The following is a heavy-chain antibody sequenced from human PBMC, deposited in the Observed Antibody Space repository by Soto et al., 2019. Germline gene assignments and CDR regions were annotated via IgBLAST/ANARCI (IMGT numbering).Heavy chain of an antibody. V-gene: IGHV1-2*04. J-gene: IGHJ3*02. D-gene: IGHD3-22*01. CDR1: GYTXSGYY. Sequence: SXNVSFKAAGYTXSGYYMDLVRQAPGQGLEWIGWINPNSGGTNYPQKFKGWVTMTSDTSISTAYMELSRLRSDDTAVYYCARSMYYYDSSGYYGDAFDIWGQGTMGTVS. CDR2: INPNSGGT. CDR3: ARSMYYYDSSGYYGDAFDI.